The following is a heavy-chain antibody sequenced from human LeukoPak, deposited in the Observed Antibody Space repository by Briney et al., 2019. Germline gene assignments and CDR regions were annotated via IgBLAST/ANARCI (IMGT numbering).Heavy chain of an antibody. J-gene: IGHJ5*02. CDR3: ARVQSRLSWFDP. V-gene: IGHV4-39*07. Sequence: PSETLSLTCTVSGGSISSSSYYWGWIRQPPGKGLEWIGSIYYSGSTYYNPSLKSRVTISVDTSKNQFSLKLSSVTAADTAVYYCARVQSRLSWFDPWGQGTLVTVSS. CDR1: GGSISSSSYY. CDR2: IYYSGST.